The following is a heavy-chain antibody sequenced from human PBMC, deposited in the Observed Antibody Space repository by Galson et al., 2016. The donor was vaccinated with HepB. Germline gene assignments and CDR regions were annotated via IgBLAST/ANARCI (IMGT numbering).Heavy chain of an antibody. V-gene: IGHV1-69*06. J-gene: IGHJ5*02. CDR3: ARTRTVFVVVITGCWFDP. D-gene: IGHD3-3*01. CDR2: IIPIFGTA. CDR1: GGTFSSYA. Sequence: SVKVSCKASGGTFSSYAISWVRQAPGQGLEWMGGIIPIFGTANYAQKFQGRVTITADKSTSTAYMELSSLRSEDTAVYYCARTRTVFVVVITGCWFDPWGPGTLVTVSS.